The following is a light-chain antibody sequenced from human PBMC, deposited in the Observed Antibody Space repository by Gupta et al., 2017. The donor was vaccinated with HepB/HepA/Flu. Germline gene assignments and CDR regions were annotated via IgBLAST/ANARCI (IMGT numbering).Light chain of an antibody. CDR2: GAS. V-gene: IGKV3-15*01. CDR3: QQYHNWPPYT. Sequence: EIVMTQSPATLSVSPGERATLSCRASQSVSSNLAWYQQKPGQAPRLLIYGASSRATGIPARFSGSGSGTEFTLTISSLQSKDFAVYYCQQYHNWPPYTFGQGTKLEIK. CDR1: QSVSSN. J-gene: IGKJ2*01.